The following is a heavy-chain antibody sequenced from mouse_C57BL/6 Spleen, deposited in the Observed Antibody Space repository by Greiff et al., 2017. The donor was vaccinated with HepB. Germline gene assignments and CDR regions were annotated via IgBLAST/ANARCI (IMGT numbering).Heavy chain of an antibody. CDR3: ARPCSDYFDY. D-gene: IGHD3-1*01. V-gene: IGHV14-2*01. CDR2: IDPEDGET. Sequence: EVKLVESGAELVKPGASVKLSCTASGFNIKDYYMHWVKQRTEQGLEWIGRIDPEDGETKYAPKFQGKATITADTSSNTAYLQLISLTSEDTAVYYCARPCSDYFDYWGQGTTLTVSS. CDR1: GFNIKDYY. J-gene: IGHJ2*01.